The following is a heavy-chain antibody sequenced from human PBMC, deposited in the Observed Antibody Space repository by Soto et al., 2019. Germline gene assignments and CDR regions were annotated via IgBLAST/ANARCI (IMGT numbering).Heavy chain of an antibody. CDR3: ATARARDINRGAFHI. V-gene: IGHV1-69*18. CDR1: RGSFSSYG. Sequence: QMQVVQSGAELKKPGSSVKVSCKASRGSFSSYGIVWVRQAPGQGLEWMGRIIPVFGTPNYAQRFQGRVTKSVDPPRNTADMELSGLRSEDTVLYYCATARARDINRGAFHIWGQGTMVIVSS. CDR2: IIPVFGTP. J-gene: IGHJ3*02. D-gene: IGHD1-26*01.